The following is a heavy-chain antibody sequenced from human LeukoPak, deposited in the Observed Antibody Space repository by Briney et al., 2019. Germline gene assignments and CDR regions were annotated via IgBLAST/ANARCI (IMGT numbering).Heavy chain of an antibody. J-gene: IGHJ6*04. CDR3: AKDGAMVSYYYGMDV. CDR2: ISGSGGST. CDR1: GFTFSSYA. V-gene: IGHV3-23*01. D-gene: IGHD5-18*01. Sequence: GSLRLSCAAPGFTFSSYAMSWVRQAPGKGLEWVSAISGSGGSTYYADSVKGRFTISRDNSKNTLYLQMNSLRAEDTAVYYCAKDGAMVSYYYGMDVWGKGTTVTVSS.